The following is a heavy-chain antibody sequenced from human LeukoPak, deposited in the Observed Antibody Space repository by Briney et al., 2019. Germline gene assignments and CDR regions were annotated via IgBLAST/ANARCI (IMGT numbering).Heavy chain of an antibody. J-gene: IGHJ4*02. CDR3: ARENYYGSGSQKVLYYFDY. CDR1: GFTFSSYW. V-gene: IGHV3-7*03. D-gene: IGHD3-10*01. CDR2: IKQDGSEK. Sequence: GESLRLSCAASGFTFSSYWMSWVRQAPGKGLEWVANIKQDGSEKYYVDSVKGRFTISRDNAKNSLYLQMNSLRAEDTAVYYCARENYYGSGSQKVLYYFDYWGQGTLVTVSS.